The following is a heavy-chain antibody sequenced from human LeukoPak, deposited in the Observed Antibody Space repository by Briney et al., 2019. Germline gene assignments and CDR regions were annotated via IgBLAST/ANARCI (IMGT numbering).Heavy chain of an antibody. V-gene: IGHV3-64D*09. CDR2: INDNGRRT. J-gene: IGHJ4*02. CDR1: GFTFSLYA. CDR3: VKDLSGSYTFDY. Sequence: GGSLRLSCSASGFTFSLYAMHWVRQAPGRGLEYVSGINDNGRRTHYGDSAKGRFTISRDDSRNTVFLQMSSLRGEDTALYYCVKDLSGSYTFDYWGQGISVTVSS. D-gene: IGHD1-26*01.